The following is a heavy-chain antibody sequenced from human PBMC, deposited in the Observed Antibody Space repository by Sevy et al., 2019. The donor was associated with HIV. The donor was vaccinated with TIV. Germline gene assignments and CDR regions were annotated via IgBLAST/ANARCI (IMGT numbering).Heavy chain of an antibody. V-gene: IGHV3-30-3*01. Sequence: GGSLRLSCAASGLTFSSYAMHWVRQAPGKGLEWVAVISYDGSNKYYADSVKGRFTISRDNSKNTLYLQMNSLRAEDTAVYYCARGGEDTAPFDYWGQGTLVTVSS. CDR2: ISYDGSNK. CDR1: GLTFSSYA. CDR3: ARGGEDTAPFDY. D-gene: IGHD5-18*01. J-gene: IGHJ4*02.